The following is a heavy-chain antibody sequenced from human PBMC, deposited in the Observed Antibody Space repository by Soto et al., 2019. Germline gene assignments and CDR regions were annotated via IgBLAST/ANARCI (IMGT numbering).Heavy chain of an antibody. Sequence: QVQLMQSGAEVRKPGASVRLSCETSGYNFNQYYIHWVRQAPGQGLEWMGIINLRGGTTEYAHKFRGRVIVIGDTSTSPADMEFRSLRSEDTDIYLCARGHEDSDVTSWDYWGHGTLVTVSS. D-gene: IGHD2-2*01. CDR3: ARGHEDSDVTSWDY. V-gene: IGHV1-46*02. CDR2: INLRGGTT. J-gene: IGHJ4*01. CDR1: GYNFNQYY.